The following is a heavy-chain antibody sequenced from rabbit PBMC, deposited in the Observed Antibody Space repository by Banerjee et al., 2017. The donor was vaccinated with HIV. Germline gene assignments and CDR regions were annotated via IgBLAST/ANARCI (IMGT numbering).Heavy chain of an antibody. CDR3: ARTTAGYAGYGYFNL. CDR1: GIDFSSYG. V-gene: IGHV1S47*01. Sequence: QEQLVESGGGLVTLGGSLKLSCKASGIDFSSYGISWVRPAPGKGLEWIAYIYPDYGSTDYASWVNGRFTISLDNAQNTVFLQMTSLTAADTATYFCARTTAGYAGYGYFNLWGQGTLVTVS. J-gene: IGHJ4*01. D-gene: IGHD7-1*01. CDR2: IYPDYGST.